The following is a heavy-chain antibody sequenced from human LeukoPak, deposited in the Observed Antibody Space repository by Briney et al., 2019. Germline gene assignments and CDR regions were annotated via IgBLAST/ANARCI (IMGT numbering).Heavy chain of an antibody. V-gene: IGHV1-46*01. J-gene: IGHJ5*02. Sequence: ASVKVSCKASGSTFINHYMHWVRQAPGQGLEWMVVIKPSGGSTAYAQKFQGRVTMTWDTSTTTVYMELSSLRSEDTAVYYCARTPDYYDSSSGYYSSYSNWFAPWGQGTLVTVSS. CDR3: ARTPDYYDSSSGYYSSYSNWFAP. CDR1: GSTFINHY. D-gene: IGHD3-22*01. CDR2: IKPSGGST.